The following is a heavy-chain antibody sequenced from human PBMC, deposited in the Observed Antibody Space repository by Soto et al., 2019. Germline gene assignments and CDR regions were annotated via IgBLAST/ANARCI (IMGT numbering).Heavy chain of an antibody. V-gene: IGHV3-11*01. Sequence: QVQLVESGGGLVKPGGSLRLSCAASGFIFSDYYMTWLRQAPGKGLEWLSCSSNRDRSTYYADSVKDRFVVSKDNAKNLLYLQMNSRRAEDTAVYFCARAWKIEKFGVISMSKGLDVWGQGTTVTVSS. CDR3: ARAWKIEKFGVISMSKGLDV. CDR1: GFIFSDYY. D-gene: IGHD3-3*01. J-gene: IGHJ6*02. CDR2: SSNRDRST.